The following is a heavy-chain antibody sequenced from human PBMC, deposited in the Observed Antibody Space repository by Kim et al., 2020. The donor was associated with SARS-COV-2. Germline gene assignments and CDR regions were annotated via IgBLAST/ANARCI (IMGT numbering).Heavy chain of an antibody. CDR3: ARGYSSSWYWAFDI. V-gene: IGHV3-13*01. D-gene: IGHD6-13*01. J-gene: IGHJ3*02. CDR2: IGTAGDT. CDR1: GFTFSSYD. Sequence: GGSLRLSCAASGFTFSSYDMHWVRQATGKGLEWVSAIGTAGDTYYPGSVKGRFTISRENAKNSLYLQINSLRAGDTAVYYCARGYSSSWYWAFDIWGQGTMVTVSS.